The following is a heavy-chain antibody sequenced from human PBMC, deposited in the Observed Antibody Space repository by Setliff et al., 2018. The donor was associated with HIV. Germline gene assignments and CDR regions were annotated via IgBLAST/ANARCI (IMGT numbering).Heavy chain of an antibody. D-gene: IGHD2-21*02. V-gene: IGHV1-8*02. Sequence: ASVKVSCKASGYTFTNYDINWVRQATGQGLEWMGWMNPNSGNTGYAQKFLGRVTMTRNTSISTAYMELRSLRSEDTAVYFCARVTPYCGGDCCDAFDIWGQGTMVTVSS. CDR1: GYTFTNYD. J-gene: IGHJ3*02. CDR2: MNPNSGNT. CDR3: ARVTPYCGGDCCDAFDI.